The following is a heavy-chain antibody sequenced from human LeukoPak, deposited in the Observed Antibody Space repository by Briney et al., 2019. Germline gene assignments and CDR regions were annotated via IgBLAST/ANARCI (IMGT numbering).Heavy chain of an antibody. D-gene: IGHD5-18*01. CDR2: IYYSGST. J-gene: IGHJ4*02. CDR3: ARLPDSYGSY. CDR1: GGSISSYY. V-gene: IGHV4-59*01. Sequence: SETLSLTCTVSGGSISSYYWSWIRQPPGKGLEWIGYIYYSGSTNHNPSLKSRVTISVDTSKNQFSLKLSSVTAADTAVYYCARLPDSYGSYWGQGTLVTVSS.